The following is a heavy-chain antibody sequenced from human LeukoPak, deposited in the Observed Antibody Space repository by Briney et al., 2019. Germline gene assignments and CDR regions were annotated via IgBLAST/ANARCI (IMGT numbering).Heavy chain of an antibody. CDR1: GDSISSGTYY. J-gene: IGHJ6*02. Sequence: PSETLSLTCTVSGDSISSGTYYWSWIRQPAGKGLEWIGHIYTSGSTNYNPSLKSRVTISVDTSKNQFSLKLSSVTAADTAVYYCARTWLVSGDYGNYYYYGMDVWGQGTTVTVSS. D-gene: IGHD6-19*01. CDR3: ARTWLVSGDYGNYYYYGMDV. V-gene: IGHV4-61*09. CDR2: IYTSGST.